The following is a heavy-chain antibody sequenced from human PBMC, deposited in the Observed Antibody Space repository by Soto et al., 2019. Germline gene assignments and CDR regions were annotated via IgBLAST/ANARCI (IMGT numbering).Heavy chain of an antibody. J-gene: IGHJ4*02. V-gene: IGHV3-23*01. CDR2: ISGSGSTT. CDR3: ARYRYPFDY. CDR1: GVTFSSYA. Sequence: GGSLRLSCAASGVTFSSYAMSWVRQAPGKGLEWVSGISGSGSTTYYADSVKGRFTMYRDDVKNTLFLQMNSLRAEDTAVYYCARYRYPFDYWGQGTLVTVS. D-gene: IGHD1-26*01.